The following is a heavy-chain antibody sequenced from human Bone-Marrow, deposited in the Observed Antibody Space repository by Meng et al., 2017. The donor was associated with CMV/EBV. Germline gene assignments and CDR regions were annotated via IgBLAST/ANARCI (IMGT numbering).Heavy chain of an antibody. CDR1: GFTFDDYT. Sequence: GESLKISCAASGFTFDDYTMHWVRQAPGKGLEWVSLISWDGGSTYYADSVKGRFTISRDNSKNSLYLQMNSLRTEDTALYYCAKDATTGPLYYYYCMDVWGQGTTVTFSS. D-gene: IGHD1-1*01. CDR2: ISWDGGST. J-gene: IGHJ6*02. CDR3: AKDATTGPLYYYYCMDV. V-gene: IGHV3-43*01.